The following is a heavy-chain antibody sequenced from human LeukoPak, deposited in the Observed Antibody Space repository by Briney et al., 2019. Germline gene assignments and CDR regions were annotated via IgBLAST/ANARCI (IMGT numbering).Heavy chain of an antibody. J-gene: IGHJ6*02. CDR2: IIPIFGTA. CDR1: ERTFSSYA. D-gene: IGHD6-13*01. Sequence: ASVKVSCKASERTFSSYAISWVRQAPGQGLEWMGGIIPIFGTANYAQKFQGRVTITADESTSTAYMELSSLRSEDTAVYYCARATGAAAPGELYYGMDVWGQGTTVTVSS. CDR3: ARATGAAAPGELYYGMDV. V-gene: IGHV1-69*13.